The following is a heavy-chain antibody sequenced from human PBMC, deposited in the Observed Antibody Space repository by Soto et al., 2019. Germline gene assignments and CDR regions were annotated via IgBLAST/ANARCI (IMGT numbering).Heavy chain of an antibody. J-gene: IGHJ3*02. V-gene: IGHV3-66*01. Sequence: GGSLRLSCAASGFTVSNNYMSWVRQPPGKGLEWVSVFYSGGNTYYADSVKGRFTISRDNSKNTLYLQMNSLRAEDTAVYYCARDLEMATITHAFDIWGQGTMVTVSS. CDR2: FYSGGNT. D-gene: IGHD5-12*01. CDR3: ARDLEMATITHAFDI. CDR1: GFTVSNNY.